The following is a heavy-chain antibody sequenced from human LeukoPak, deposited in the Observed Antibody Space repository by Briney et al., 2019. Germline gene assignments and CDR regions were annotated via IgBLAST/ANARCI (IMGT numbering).Heavy chain of an antibody. Sequence: SETLSLTCTVSGGSISSGGYYWRWIRQHPGKGLEWIAYIYYSGSTYHNPSLKSRVTISVDTSKNQFSLKLSSVTAADTAVYYCARIVVVTATSVYFDYWGQGTLVTVSS. CDR2: IYYSGST. CDR1: GGSISSGGYY. J-gene: IGHJ4*02. D-gene: IGHD2-21*02. V-gene: IGHV4-31*03. CDR3: ARIVVVTATSVYFDY.